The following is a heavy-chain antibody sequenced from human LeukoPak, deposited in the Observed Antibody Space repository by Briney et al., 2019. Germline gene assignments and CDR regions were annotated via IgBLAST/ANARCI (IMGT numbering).Heavy chain of an antibody. J-gene: IGHJ4*02. V-gene: IGHV1-8*01. D-gene: IGHD3-22*01. CDR2: MNPTNGNT. Sequence: GASVKVSCKASGYTFTSYDINWVRQATGQGLEWMGWMNPTNGNTGHAQKFQGRVTMTRDTSITTAYMELSSLRSEDTAVYFCARGFERDYYDASGYYSVDWGQGTLVTVSS. CDR3: ARGFERDYYDASGYYSVD. CDR1: GYTFTSYD.